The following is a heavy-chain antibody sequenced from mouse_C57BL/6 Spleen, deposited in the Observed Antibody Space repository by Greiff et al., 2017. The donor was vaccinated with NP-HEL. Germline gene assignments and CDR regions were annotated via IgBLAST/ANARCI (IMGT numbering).Heavy chain of an antibody. CDR2: INYDGSST. V-gene: IGHV5-16*01. Sequence: EVKLMESEGGLVQPGSSMKLSCTASGFTFSDYYMAWVRQVPEKGLEWVANINYDGSSTYYLDSLKSRFIISRDNAKNILYLQMSSLKSEDTATYYCARDQHYAMDYWGQGTSVTVSS. J-gene: IGHJ4*01. CDR1: GFTFSDYY. CDR3: ARDQHYAMDY.